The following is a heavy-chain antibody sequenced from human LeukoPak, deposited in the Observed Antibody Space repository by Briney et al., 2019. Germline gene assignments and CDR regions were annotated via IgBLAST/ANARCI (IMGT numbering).Heavy chain of an antibody. D-gene: IGHD6-6*01. CDR3: ARRAPRSPSLDY. CDR2: ISSSASTI. J-gene: IGHJ4*02. V-gene: IGHV3-11*04. Sequence: GGSLRLSCAASGFTFSDYYMNWIRQAPGKGLEWVSYISSSASTIYYADSVKGRFTISRDNAKNSLFLQMNTLRAGHTVVYSCARRAPRSPSLDYGGREILFPVS. CDR1: GFTFSDYY.